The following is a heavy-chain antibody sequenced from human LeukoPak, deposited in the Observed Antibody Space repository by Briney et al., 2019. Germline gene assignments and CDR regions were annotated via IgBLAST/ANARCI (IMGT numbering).Heavy chain of an antibody. CDR2: ITGSGDIT. J-gene: IGHJ3*02. CDR1: GFTFSNYA. CDR3: ARVAGILTGYFLGAFDI. D-gene: IGHD3-9*01. Sequence: AGGSLRLSCAVSGFTFSNYALSWVRQAPGKGLEWLSAITGSGDITYYADSVKGRFTISRDNSKNTLYLQMNSLRAEDTAVYYCARVAGILTGYFLGAFDIWGQGTMVTVSS. V-gene: IGHV3-23*01.